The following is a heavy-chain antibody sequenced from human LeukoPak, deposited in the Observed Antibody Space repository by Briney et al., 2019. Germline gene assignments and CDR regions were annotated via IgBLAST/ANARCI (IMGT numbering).Heavy chain of an antibody. CDR2: INHSGST. J-gene: IGHJ4*02. CDR1: GGSFSGYY. Sequence: SETLSLTCAVYGGSFSGYYWSWIRQPPGKGLEWIGEINHSGSTNYNPSLKSRVTISVDTSKNQFSLKLSSVTAADTAVYYCARVVSGYSYYFDYWGQGTLVTVSP. CDR3: ARVVSGYSYYFDY. V-gene: IGHV4-34*01. D-gene: IGHD3-22*01.